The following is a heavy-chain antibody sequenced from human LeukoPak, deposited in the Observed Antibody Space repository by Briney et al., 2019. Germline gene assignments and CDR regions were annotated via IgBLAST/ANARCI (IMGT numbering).Heavy chain of an antibody. V-gene: IGHV1-46*01. CDR3: ARAHTSAPGTLFDY. CDR2: INPSGTST. CDR1: GSTFSSYY. D-gene: IGHD3-3*01. J-gene: IGHJ4*02. Sequence: ASVKVSCKASGSTFSSYYMHWVRQAPGQGLEWMGRINPSGTSTSYAQKFQGRVTVTRDTSTSTLYMELGSLTSEDTALYYCARAHTSAPGTLFDYWGQGTLVTVSS.